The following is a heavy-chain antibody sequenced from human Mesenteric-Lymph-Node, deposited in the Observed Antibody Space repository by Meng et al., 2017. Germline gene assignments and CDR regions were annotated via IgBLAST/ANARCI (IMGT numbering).Heavy chain of an antibody. CDR2: INWNGGST. D-gene: IGHD6-13*01. J-gene: IGHJ6*02. V-gene: IGHV3-20*04. Sequence: GGSLRLSCAASGFTFDDYGMSWVRQAPGKGLEWVSGINWNGGSTGYADSVKGRFTISRDNAKNSLYLQMNSLRAEDTALYYCARDGGAGYSSSWYDRVYYYYYGMDVWGQGTTVTVSS. CDR1: GFTFDDYG. CDR3: ARDGGAGYSSSWYDRVYYYYYGMDV.